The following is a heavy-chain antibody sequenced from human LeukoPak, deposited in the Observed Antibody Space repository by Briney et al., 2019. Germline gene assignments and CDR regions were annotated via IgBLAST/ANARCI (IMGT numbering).Heavy chain of an antibody. V-gene: IGHV3-11*04. CDR3: ARDRRALEWLMRPGRFDP. D-gene: IGHD3-3*01. CDR2: ISSSGSTI. J-gene: IGHJ5*02. CDR1: GFTFSDYY. Sequence: GGSLRLSCAASGFTFSDYYMSWIRQAPGKGLEWVPYISSSGSTIYYADSVKGRFTISRDNAKNSLYPQMNSLRAEDTAVYYCARDRRALEWLMRPGRFDPWGQGTLVTVSS.